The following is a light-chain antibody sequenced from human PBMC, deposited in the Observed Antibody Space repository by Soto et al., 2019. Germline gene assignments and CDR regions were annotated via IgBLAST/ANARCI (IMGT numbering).Light chain of an antibody. CDR2: DTS. CDR1: QFLSSY. Sequence: VLTQSPATLSLAPGASATLSCRASQFLSSYVAWYQQKPGQPPRLLIYDTSNRATGIPARFSGSRSGTDFTLTISSLEPEDFGVYFCHQRNKFGQGTRLEIK. V-gene: IGKV3-11*01. CDR3: HQRNK. J-gene: IGKJ5*01.